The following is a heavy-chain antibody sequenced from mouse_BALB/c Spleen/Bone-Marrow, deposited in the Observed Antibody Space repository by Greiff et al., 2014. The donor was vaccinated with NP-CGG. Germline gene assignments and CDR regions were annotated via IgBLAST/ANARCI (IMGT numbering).Heavy chain of an antibody. V-gene: IGHV1-4*01. D-gene: IGHD1-1*01. J-gene: IGHJ2*01. CDR1: GYTFTSYT. CDR2: INPSSGYT. Sequence: VQLQQSGAELTRPGASVKMSCKASGYTFTSYTMHWVKQRPGQGLEWIGYINPSSGYTNYNQKFKDKATLTADKSSSTAYMQLSSLTSEDSAVYYCARSGRLLRDTYFDYWGQGTTLTVSS. CDR3: ARSGRLLRDTYFDY.